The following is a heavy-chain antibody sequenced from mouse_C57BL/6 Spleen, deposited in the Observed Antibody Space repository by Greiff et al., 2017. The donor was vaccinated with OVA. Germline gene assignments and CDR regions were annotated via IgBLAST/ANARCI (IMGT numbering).Heavy chain of an antibody. D-gene: IGHD1-1*01. CDR2: IDTSDSET. Sequence: QVQLQQPGAELVRPGSSVKLSCKASGYTFTSYWMHWVKQRPIQGLEWIGNIDTSDSETHYNQKFKDKATLTVDKSSSTAYMQLSSLTSEDSAFYYCARDYGSSYVGYFDVWGTGTTVTVSS. V-gene: IGHV1-52*01. CDR3: ARDYGSSYVGYFDV. J-gene: IGHJ1*03. CDR1: GYTFTSYW.